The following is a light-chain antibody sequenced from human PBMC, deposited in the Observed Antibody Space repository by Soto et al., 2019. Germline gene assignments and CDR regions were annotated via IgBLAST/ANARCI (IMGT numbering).Light chain of an antibody. CDR1: QSVLYSANNKNC. V-gene: IGKV4-1*01. CDR2: WAS. Sequence: DIVMTQSPDSLAVCLGERATINCKSSQSVLYSANNKNCLAWYQQKPGQPPKLLLYWASTRESGVPDRFSGSGSGTHFTLTISSLQAEDVAVYYCQQYYSTPRSFGQGTKVEIK. CDR3: QQYYSTPRS. J-gene: IGKJ1*01.